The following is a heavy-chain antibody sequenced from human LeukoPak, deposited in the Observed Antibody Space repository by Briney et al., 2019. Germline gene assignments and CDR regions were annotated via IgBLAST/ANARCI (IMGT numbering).Heavy chain of an antibody. CDR1: GDSVSSNSAT. CDR2: TYYRSKWYN. J-gene: IGHJ4*02. D-gene: IGHD6-13*01. CDR3: ARGSSSSSWYFDY. Sequence: SQTLSLTCAISGDSVSSNSATWTWIRQSPSRGLEWLGRTYYRSKWYNDYAVSVKIRITINPDTSKNQFSLQLNSVTPEDTAVYYCARGSSSSSWYFDYWGQGTLVTVSS. V-gene: IGHV6-1*01.